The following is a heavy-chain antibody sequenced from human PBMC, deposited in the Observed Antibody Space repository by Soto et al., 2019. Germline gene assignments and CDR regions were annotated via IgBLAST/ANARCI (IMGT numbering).Heavy chain of an antibody. CDR1: GDSIGTTHSY. D-gene: IGHD2-8*01. CDR3: ARHEGNGNVWPLDY. J-gene: IGHJ4*02. Sequence: QVQLLESGPGLVKPSETLSLTCTVSGDSIGTTHSYWAWIRQSPGKGLEWIGNIHYSGSTYYMPSLRSRVTLSVDTSKIQFSLRLTSVTAEETAVYYCARHEGNGNVWPLDYWGQGILVNVSS. CDR2: IHYSGST. V-gene: IGHV4-39*01.